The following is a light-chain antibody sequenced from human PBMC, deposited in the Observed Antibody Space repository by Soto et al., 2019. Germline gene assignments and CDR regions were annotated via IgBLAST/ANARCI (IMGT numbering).Light chain of an antibody. CDR2: GAS. CDR1: MRIINY. CDR3: QQSHSTPLT. J-gene: IGKJ4*01. Sequence: DIQVIQSPSSLSASVGDRVTITCRAKMRIINYLNWYQQKPGKAPKLLISGASTLQSGVPSRFSGSGSGADFTLTISSLQPDDSATYYCQQSHSTPLTFGGGTKLEIK. V-gene: IGKV1-39*01.